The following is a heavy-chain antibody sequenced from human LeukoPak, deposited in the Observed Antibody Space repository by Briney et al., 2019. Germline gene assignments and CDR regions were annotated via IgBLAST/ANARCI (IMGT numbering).Heavy chain of an antibody. CDR2: INPTSGVT. CDR1: GYTFSDSY. V-gene: IGHV1-2*02. J-gene: IGHJ4*02. Sequence: GASVKVSCKASGYTFSDSYMHCVRQAPGQGLEWMGWINPTSGVTKYAEKFQGRVTMTRDTSIRTAYMEMSRLRSDDTALYYCARDLYSGTYGRWGQGTLVTVSS. D-gene: IGHD1-26*01. CDR3: ARDLYSGTYGR.